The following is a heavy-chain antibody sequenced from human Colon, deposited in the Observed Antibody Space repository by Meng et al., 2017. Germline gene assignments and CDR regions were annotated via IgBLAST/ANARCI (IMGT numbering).Heavy chain of an antibody. CDR2: FGTMGDHE. J-gene: IGHJ4*02. D-gene: IGHD3-10*01. CDR1: GFTFSVYG. V-gene: IGHV3-33*01. Sequence: SLNISCATSGFTFSVYGMHWVRQAPGKGLEWVAVFGTMGDHEDYVDSVRGRFIISRDNSKNTLYLQMNFLRAEDTAVYYCARDFGGGRTCQFDYWGQGIRVTVSS. CDR3: ARDFGGGRTCQFDY.